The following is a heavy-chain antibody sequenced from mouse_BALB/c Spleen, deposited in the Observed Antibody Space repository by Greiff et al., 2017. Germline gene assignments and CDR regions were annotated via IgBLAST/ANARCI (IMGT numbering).Heavy chain of an antibody. CDR2: ISYSGST. Sequence: EVKLMESGPSLVKPSQTLSLTCSVTGDSITSGYWNWIRKFPGNKLEYMGYISYSGSTYYNPSLKSRISITRDTSKNQYYLQLNSVTTEDTATYYCARWDYYGSRGYFDVWGVGTTVTVSS. J-gene: IGHJ1*01. D-gene: IGHD1-1*01. V-gene: IGHV3-8*02. CDR1: GDSITSGY. CDR3: ARWDYYGSRGYFDV.